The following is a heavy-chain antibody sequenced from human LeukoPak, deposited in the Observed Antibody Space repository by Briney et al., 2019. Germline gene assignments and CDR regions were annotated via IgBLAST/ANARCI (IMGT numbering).Heavy chain of an antibody. J-gene: IGHJ5*02. CDR3: ARNLAVNWFAP. Sequence: GGSLRLSCTVSGFSLSAYWMTWVRQAPGKGLEWLANINQDGSEKYFLDSVKGRFTISRDNAKNSLYLQMDRLRAEDTAVYLCARNLAVNWFAPWGQGTLVIVSS. V-gene: IGHV3-7*01. CDR2: INQDGSEK. CDR1: GFSLSAYW.